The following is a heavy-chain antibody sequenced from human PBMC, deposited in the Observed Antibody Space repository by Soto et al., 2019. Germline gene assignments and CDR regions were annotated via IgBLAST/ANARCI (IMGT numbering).Heavy chain of an antibody. J-gene: IGHJ6*02. D-gene: IGHD5-12*01. CDR3: AKGGGFDVTGYYYGMDV. CDR1: GFTFSSYA. CDR2: ISGSGANT. Sequence: GGSLRLSCAASGFTFSSYAMSWGRQPPGKSLEWVSAISGSGANTYYADSVKGRFTISRDNSKNTLYLQMNSLRAEDTALYYCAKGGGFDVTGYYYGMDVWGQGTTVTVSS. V-gene: IGHV3-23*01.